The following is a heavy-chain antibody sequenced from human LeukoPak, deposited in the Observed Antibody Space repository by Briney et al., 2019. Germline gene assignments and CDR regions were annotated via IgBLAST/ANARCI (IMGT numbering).Heavy chain of an antibody. CDR1: GHSIGSGYF. D-gene: IGHD3-22*01. Sequence: SETLSLTCDVSGHSIGSGYFWGWIRQPPGKGLEWIGSIYHSGSPYYNPSLKSRVAISVDTSKNQFSLNLSSVTAADTAVYYCAGTFGSSGYYRIDSWDQGALVTVSS. CDR2: IYHSGSP. J-gene: IGHJ4*02. CDR3: AGTFGSSGYYRIDS. V-gene: IGHV4-38-2*01.